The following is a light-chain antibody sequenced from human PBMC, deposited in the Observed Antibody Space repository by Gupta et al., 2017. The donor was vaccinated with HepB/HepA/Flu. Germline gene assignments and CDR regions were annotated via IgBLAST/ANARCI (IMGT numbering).Light chain of an antibody. CDR3: QAGDNRNSI. Sequence: SYDLTQPPSVSVSPGPPASITCSGAEMGSNNVFWYLQKPGQCPVVVIYQENRRASGRPERYTGSNSANTATRTISWTQASDEDDYDWQAGDNRNSIFGGGTKVTVL. CDR1: EMGSNN. J-gene: IGLJ2*01. CDR2: QEN. V-gene: IGLV3-1*01.